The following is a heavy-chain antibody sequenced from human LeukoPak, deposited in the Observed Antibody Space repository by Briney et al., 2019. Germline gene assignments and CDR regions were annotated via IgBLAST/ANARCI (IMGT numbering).Heavy chain of an antibody. Sequence: GGSLRLSCAASGFTFSNYGMHWVRQAPGKGLEWVAVIWHDGSNKYYPDSVKGRFTISRDNSKNTLYLQMNSLRAEDTAVYYCSGNFDFWGQGTLVTVSS. V-gene: IGHV3-33*01. CDR2: IWHDGSNK. CDR1: GFTFSNYG. CDR3: SGNFDF. J-gene: IGHJ4*02.